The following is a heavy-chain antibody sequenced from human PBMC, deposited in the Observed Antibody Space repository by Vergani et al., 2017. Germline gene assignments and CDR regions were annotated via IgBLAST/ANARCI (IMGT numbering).Heavy chain of an antibody. CDR3: ARVMYRDEASTGYRLEGMDI. CDR1: GGSFNTYY. D-gene: IGHD3-9*01. V-gene: IGHV4-59*13. J-gene: IGHJ6*02. Sequence: QVQLEESGPGLVKPSETLSLTCTVSGGSFNTYYWSWIRQSPGKGLEWIGYIYSTGSTNYNPSLNSRVTVSVDTSQNQFSLKVRSVTAADTAVYFCARVMYRDEASTGYRLEGMDIWGQGTTVTISS. CDR2: IYSTGST.